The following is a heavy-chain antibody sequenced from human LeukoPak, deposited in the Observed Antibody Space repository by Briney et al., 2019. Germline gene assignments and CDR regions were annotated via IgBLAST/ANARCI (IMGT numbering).Heavy chain of an antibody. D-gene: IGHD5-12*01. CDR3: AKDKEYSGFGPILSGYYYGMDV. Sequence: PGGSLRLSCAASGFTFDDYAMHWVRQAPGKGLEWVSLISWDGGSTYYADSVKGRFTISRDNSGHTLYLQMNSLGAEDTALYYCAKDKEYSGFGPILSGYYYGMDVWGKGTTVTVSS. CDR1: GFTFDDYA. J-gene: IGHJ6*04. V-gene: IGHV3-43D*04. CDR2: ISWDGGST.